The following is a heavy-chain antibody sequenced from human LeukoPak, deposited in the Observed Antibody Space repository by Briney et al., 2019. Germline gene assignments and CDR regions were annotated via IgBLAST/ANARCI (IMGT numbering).Heavy chain of an antibody. D-gene: IGHD3-10*01. V-gene: IGHV3-7*03. Sequence: GGSLRLSCAASGFTFSSYWMSWVRQAPGKGLEWVANIKQDGSEKYYVDSVKGRFTISRDNAKNSLYLQMNSLRAEDTAVYYCARVREGYYGSGSSLSANYYYYYMDVWGKGTTVTISS. CDR2: IKQDGSEK. CDR1: GFTFSSYW. CDR3: ARVREGYYGSGSSLSANYYYYYMDV. J-gene: IGHJ6*03.